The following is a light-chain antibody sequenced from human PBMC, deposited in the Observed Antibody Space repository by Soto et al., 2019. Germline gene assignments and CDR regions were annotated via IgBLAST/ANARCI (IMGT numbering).Light chain of an antibody. CDR2: GAF. V-gene: IGKV3-11*01. CDR3: QQRKIWPPVT. CDR1: PSVANF. J-gene: IGKJ5*01. Sequence: EIVLTQSPATLSLSPGERATLSCRASPSVANFVAWYQQKPGQAPRLLIYGAFNRAAGIPARFSGSGSGTDFTLTISSLEPEDSAVYYCQQRKIWPPVTFGHGTRLEIK.